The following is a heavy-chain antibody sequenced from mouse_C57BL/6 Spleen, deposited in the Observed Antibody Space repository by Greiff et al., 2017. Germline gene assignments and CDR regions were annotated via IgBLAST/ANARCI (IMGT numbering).Heavy chain of an antibody. CDR1: GFTFSSYA. J-gene: IGHJ4*01. V-gene: IGHV5-4*03. CDR2: ISDGGSYT. Sequence: EVNVVESGGGLVKPGGSLKLSCAASGFTFSSYAMSWVRQTPEKRLEWVATISDGGSYTYYPDNVKGRFTISRDNAKNNLYLQMSHLKSEDTALYYCARVGDYDGDAMDYWGQGTSVTVSS. CDR3: ARVGDYDGDAMDY. D-gene: IGHD2-4*01.